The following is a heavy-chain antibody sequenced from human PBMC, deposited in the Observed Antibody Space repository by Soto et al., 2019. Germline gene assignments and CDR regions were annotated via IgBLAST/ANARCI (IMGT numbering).Heavy chain of an antibody. J-gene: IGHJ6*02. CDR1: GFTFSSYG. Sequence: QVQLVEAGGGVGQPGRSLRLSCEASGFTFSSYGMHWDCQAQGKGLVWVAVVWYYGSNKYYAGYVKGRFTISRDNSKNTLYLQMNSLPAEDTAVYYCGRARDDYVRGEDPTHMDVWGQGPTFSVYS. D-gene: IGHD3-16*01. CDR2: VWYYGSNK. CDR3: GRARDDYVRGEDPTHMDV. V-gene: IGHV3-33*01.